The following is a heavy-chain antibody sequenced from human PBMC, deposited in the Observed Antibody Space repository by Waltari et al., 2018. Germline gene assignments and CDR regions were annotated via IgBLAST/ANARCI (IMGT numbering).Heavy chain of an antibody. CDR1: GFILSTNY. Sequence: EVQLVESGGGVIQPGGSLRLSCDASGFILSTNYMSWVRQAQGKGLGWVSVIYNDGTKLYADSVKGRFTVSRDNSKNMVHLQMDSLRAEDTAVYYCATDGDGDCSLCLAQWGQGTLVTVSS. D-gene: IGHD2-21*02. CDR3: ATDGDGDCSLCLAQ. V-gene: IGHV3-53*01. J-gene: IGHJ4*02. CDR2: IYNDGTK.